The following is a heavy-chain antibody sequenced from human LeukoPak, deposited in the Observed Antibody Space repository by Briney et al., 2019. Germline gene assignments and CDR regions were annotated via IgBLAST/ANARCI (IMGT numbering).Heavy chain of an antibody. D-gene: IGHD2-8*01. CDR3: ARESTVYSDY. Sequence: GGSLRLSCAASGFTFSSYTINWVRQAPGKGLEWVSSISSSGTYIYYADSVKGRFTISRDNAKYSLYLQMNGLRAEDTAVYYCARESTVYSDYWGQGTLVTVSS. J-gene: IGHJ4*02. CDR1: GFTFSSYT. V-gene: IGHV3-21*01. CDR2: ISSSGTYI.